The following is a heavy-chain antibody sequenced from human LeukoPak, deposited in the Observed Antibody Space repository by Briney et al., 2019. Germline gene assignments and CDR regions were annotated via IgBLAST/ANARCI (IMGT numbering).Heavy chain of an antibody. CDR2: IYYSGST. D-gene: IGHD3-3*01. CDR3: ARGALGDFWSGYFFDY. J-gene: IGHJ4*02. CDR1: GGSISSGDYY. V-gene: IGHV4-30-4*01. Sequence: SQTLSLTCTVSGGSISSGDYYWSWIRQPPGKGLEWIGYIYYSGSTYYNPSLKSRVTISVDTSKNQFSLKLSSVTAADTAVYYCARGALGDFWSGYFFDYWGQGTLVTVSS.